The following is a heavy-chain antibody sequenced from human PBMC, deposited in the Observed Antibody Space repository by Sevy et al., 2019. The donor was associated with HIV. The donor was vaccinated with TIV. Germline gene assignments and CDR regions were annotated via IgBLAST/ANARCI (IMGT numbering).Heavy chain of an antibody. CDR1: GYTFTSYG. J-gene: IGHJ5*02. CDR3: ARDASFTIFGVVLEWFDP. CDR2: ISAYNGNT. D-gene: IGHD3-3*01. V-gene: IGHV1-18*01. Sequence: ASVKVSCKASGYTFTSYGISWVRQAPGQGLEWMGWISAYNGNTNYPQKLQGRVTMTTDTSTSTACMELRSLRSDDTAVYYCARDASFTIFGVVLEWFDPWGQGTLVTVS.